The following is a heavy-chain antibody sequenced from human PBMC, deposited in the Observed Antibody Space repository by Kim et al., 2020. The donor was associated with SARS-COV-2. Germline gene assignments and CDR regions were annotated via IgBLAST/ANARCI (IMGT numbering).Heavy chain of an antibody. CDR2: IIPIFGTA. J-gene: IGHJ6*02. CDR1: GGTFSSYA. CDR3: AREESGGSYSPGYYGMDV. V-gene: IGHV1-69*13. D-gene: IGHD1-26*01. Sequence: SVKVSCKASGGTFSSYAISWVRQAPGQGLEWMGGIIPIFGTANYAQKFQGRVTITADESTSTAYMELSSLRSEDTAVYYCAREESGGSYSPGYYGMDVWGQGTTVTVSS.